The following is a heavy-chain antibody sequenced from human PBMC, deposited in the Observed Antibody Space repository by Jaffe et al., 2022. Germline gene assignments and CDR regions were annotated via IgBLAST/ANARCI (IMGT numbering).Heavy chain of an antibody. CDR3: AKPLERRWAYYYGSGTGGPESSFDY. Sequence: QVQLVESGGGVVQPGRSLRLSCAASGFTFSSYGMHWVRQAPGKGLEWVAVISYDGSNKYYADSVKGRFTISRDNSKNTLYLQMNSLRAEDTAVYYCAKPLERRWAYYYGSGTGGPESSFDYWGQGTLVTVSS. J-gene: IGHJ4*02. CDR1: GFTFSSYG. D-gene: IGHD3-10*01. CDR2: ISYDGSNK. V-gene: IGHV3-30*18.